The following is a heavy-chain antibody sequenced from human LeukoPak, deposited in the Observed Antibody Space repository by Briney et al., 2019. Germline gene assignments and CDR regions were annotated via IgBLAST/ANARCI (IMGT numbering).Heavy chain of an antibody. CDR3: AILGSDYYGSGSPTDY. CDR2: ISSSGGST. Sequence: PGGSLRLSCAASGLTFTNFGMSWVRQAPGKGLEWVSAISSSGGSTYYADSVKGRLTISRDNSKNTLYLQMNSLRAEDTAVYYRAILGSDYYGSGSPTDYWGQGTLVTVSS. V-gene: IGHV3-23*01. J-gene: IGHJ4*02. CDR1: GLTFTNFG. D-gene: IGHD3-10*01.